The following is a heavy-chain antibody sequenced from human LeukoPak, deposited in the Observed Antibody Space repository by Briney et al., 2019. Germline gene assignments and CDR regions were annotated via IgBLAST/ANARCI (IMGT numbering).Heavy chain of an antibody. Sequence: SETLSLTCTVSGGSISSYYWSWIRQSAGKGLEWMGRIDTSGTTNYNPSLKSRVTMSVDTSKNQFSLKLTSVTAADTAVYYCARNNIWGDAGYYYYMDVWGKGTTVTVSS. CDR2: IDTSGTT. CDR3: ARNNIWGDAGYYYYMDV. D-gene: IGHD7-27*01. CDR1: GGSISSYY. J-gene: IGHJ6*03. V-gene: IGHV4-4*07.